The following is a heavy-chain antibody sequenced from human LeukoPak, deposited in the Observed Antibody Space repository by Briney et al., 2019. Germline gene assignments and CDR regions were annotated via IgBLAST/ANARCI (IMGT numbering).Heavy chain of an antibody. CDR1: GGSISSSSYY. CDR2: AYYSGRT. Sequence: SETLSLTCTVSGGSISSSSYYWGWIRQPPGKELQWIASAYYSGRTNYSPSLKSRVTISVDTSEKQFSLQLNSVTAADTAVYYCARQGSAYYFDFWGQGLLDTVSS. V-gene: IGHV4-39*01. CDR3: ARQGSAYYFDF. D-gene: IGHD2-15*01. J-gene: IGHJ4*02.